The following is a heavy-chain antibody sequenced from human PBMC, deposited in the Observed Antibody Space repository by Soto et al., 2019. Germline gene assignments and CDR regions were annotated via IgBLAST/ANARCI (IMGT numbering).Heavy chain of an antibody. Sequence: GGSLRLSCAASGFSFSSYAMSWVRQAPGKGLEWVSSISGSGGSTYDADSVKGRFTISRDNSKDTLYLQMNSLRAEDTAVYYCAKGRGYCSGGSCYSAFLDYWGQGTLVTVSS. V-gene: IGHV3-23*01. D-gene: IGHD2-15*01. CDR3: AKGRGYCSGGSCYSAFLDY. CDR2: ISGSGGST. J-gene: IGHJ4*02. CDR1: GFSFSSYA.